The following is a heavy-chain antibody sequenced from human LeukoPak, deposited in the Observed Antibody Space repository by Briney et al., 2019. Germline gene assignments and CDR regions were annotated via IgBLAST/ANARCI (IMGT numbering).Heavy chain of an antibody. CDR1: GFTFSSYA. Sequence: GGSLRLSCAASGFTFSSYAMSWVRQAPGKGLEWVSAISGSGGSTYYADSVKGRFTISRDSSKNTLYLQMNSLRAEDTAVYYCAREVSAAEWSNAFDIWGQGTMVTVSS. J-gene: IGHJ3*02. D-gene: IGHD3-3*01. CDR2: ISGSGGST. V-gene: IGHV3-23*01. CDR3: AREVSAAEWSNAFDI.